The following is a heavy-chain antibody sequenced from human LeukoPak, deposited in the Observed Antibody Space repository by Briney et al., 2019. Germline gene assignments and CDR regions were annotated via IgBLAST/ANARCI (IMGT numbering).Heavy chain of an antibody. CDR2: INHSGTT. CDR1: GDSISSSY. D-gene: IGHD6-13*01. Sequence: SETLSLTCTVSGDSISSSYWGWIRQPPGKGLERIGTINHSGTTYHNPSLKSRLTLFVDTSKNQFSLKLSSATDADTAVYYCARGLVAAGTDYWGQGTLVTVSS. J-gene: IGHJ4*02. V-gene: IGHV4-39*01. CDR3: ARGLVAAGTDY.